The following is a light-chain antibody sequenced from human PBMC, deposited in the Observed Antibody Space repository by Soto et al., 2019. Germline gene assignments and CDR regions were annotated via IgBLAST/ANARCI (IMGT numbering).Light chain of an antibody. J-gene: IGKJ2*01. CDR1: QSVSSY. CDR3: QQRSNWPYT. CDR2: DAS. V-gene: IGKV3-11*01. Sequence: EIVLTQSPATLSLSPGERATLSCRASQSVSSYLAWYQQKPGQAPRLLIYDASNRATGIPARFSGSGSGTDFTLTSSSLEPEDFAVYYCQQRSNWPYTFGQGTKREIK.